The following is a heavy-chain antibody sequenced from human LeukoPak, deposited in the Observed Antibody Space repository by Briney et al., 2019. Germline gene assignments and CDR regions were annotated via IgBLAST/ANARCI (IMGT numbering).Heavy chain of an antibody. V-gene: IGHV3-33*01. D-gene: IGHD5-12*01. CDR3: ARDYQYSGYVHALDY. Sequence: PGGSLRLSCAASGFTFSSYGMHWVRQAPGKGLEWVAVIWYDGSNKYYADSVKGRFTISRDNSKNTLYLQMNCLRAEDTAVYYCARDYQYSGYVHALDYWGQGTLVTVSS. CDR2: IWYDGSNK. CDR1: GFTFSSYG. J-gene: IGHJ4*02.